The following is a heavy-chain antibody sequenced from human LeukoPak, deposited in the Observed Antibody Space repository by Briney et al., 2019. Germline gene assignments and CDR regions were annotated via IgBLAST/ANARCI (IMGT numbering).Heavy chain of an antibody. CDR3: ARDQNSGSYLFDY. Sequence: ASVKASCKASGYTFTGYYMHWVRQAPGQGLEWMGRINPNSGGTNYAQKFQGRVTMTRDTSISTAYMELSRLRSDDTAVYYCARDQNSGSYLFDYWGQGTLVTVSS. CDR2: INPNSGGT. D-gene: IGHD1-26*01. CDR1: GYTFTGYY. V-gene: IGHV1-2*06. J-gene: IGHJ4*02.